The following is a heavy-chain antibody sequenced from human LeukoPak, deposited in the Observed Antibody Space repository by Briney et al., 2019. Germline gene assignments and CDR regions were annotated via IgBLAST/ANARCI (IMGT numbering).Heavy chain of an antibody. CDR3: ARNGASPYGAFDI. J-gene: IGHJ3*02. Sequence: GGSLRLSCAASGFTFSSYSMNWVRQAPGKGLEWVSYISTSSSTIYYAGSVKGRFTISRDNAKNSLYLQMNSLRDEDTAVYYCARNGASPYGAFDIWGQGTMVTVSS. CDR2: ISTSSSTI. CDR1: GFTFSSYS. V-gene: IGHV3-48*02. D-gene: IGHD2-8*01.